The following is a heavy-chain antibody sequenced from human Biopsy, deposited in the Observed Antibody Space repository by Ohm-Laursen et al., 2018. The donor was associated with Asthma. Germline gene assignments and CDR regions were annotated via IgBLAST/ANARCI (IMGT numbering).Heavy chain of an antibody. CDR2: IAWDGINS. CDR3: ARAGESDLVGGLDV. J-gene: IGHJ6*02. V-gene: IGHV3-30*03. CDR1: GFTFSTYG. D-gene: IGHD2-21*01. Sequence: SLRLSCAASGFTFSTYGMHWVRQAPGKGLEWVAFIAWDGINSYYADFVKGRFTISRDNSRNTLYLQKNSLRADDTAVYYCARAGESDLVGGLDVWGQGTTVIVS.